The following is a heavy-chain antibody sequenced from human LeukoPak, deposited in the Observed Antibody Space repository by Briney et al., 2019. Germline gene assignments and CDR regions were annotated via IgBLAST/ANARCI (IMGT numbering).Heavy chain of an antibody. Sequence: GGSLRFSCAASGFTFCGYGMLWVRQAPGKGLEWGAVIWYDASNKYYADPVKGPFTISRDNSKNTMYLQMNSLRAGGTVVYYCAKEAADWGQGTLVTVSS. V-gene: IGHV3-33*06. CDR2: IWYDASNK. D-gene: IGHD6-25*01. J-gene: IGHJ4*02. CDR3: AKEAAD. CDR1: GFTFCGYG.